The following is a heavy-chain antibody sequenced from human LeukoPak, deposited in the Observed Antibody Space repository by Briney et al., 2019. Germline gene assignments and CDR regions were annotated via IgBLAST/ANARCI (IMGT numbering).Heavy chain of an antibody. Sequence: AASVKVSCKASGGTFSSYAISWVRQAPGQGLEWMGRIIPILGIANYAQKFQGRVTITADKSTSTAYMELSSLRSEDTAVYYCARAPYYYDSSAIGAFDIWGQGTMVTVSS. CDR2: IIPILGIA. CDR1: GGTFSSYA. CDR3: ARAPYYYDSSAIGAFDI. V-gene: IGHV1-69*04. D-gene: IGHD3-22*01. J-gene: IGHJ3*02.